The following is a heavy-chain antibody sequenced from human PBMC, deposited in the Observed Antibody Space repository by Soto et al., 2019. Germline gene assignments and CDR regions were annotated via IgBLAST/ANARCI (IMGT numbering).Heavy chain of an antibody. J-gene: IGHJ5*02. CDR2: IYYSGST. D-gene: IGHD6-19*01. V-gene: IGHV4-39*01. CDR3: ARGGWYFGWFDP. CDR1: GGSISSSSYY. Sequence: QLQLQESGPGLVKPSETLSLTCTVSGGSISSSSYYWGWIRQPPGKGLEWIGSIYYSGSTYYNPSLKSRVTLSVDTSKNQFSLKLSSVTAADTAVYYCARGGWYFGWFDPWGQGTLVTVSS.